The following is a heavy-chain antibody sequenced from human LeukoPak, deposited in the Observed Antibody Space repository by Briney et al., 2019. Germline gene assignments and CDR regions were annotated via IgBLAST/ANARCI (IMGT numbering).Heavy chain of an antibody. D-gene: IGHD5-18*01. J-gene: IGHJ6*02. Sequence: PSETLSLTCAVYGASLSGYYWSWIRQPPGKGLEWVGEINHSGSTNYNPSLKSRVTISVDTSKNQFSLKLSSVTAADTGVYYCVSHPYSSYYYHMDVWGRGTTVTVSS. V-gene: IGHV4-34*01. CDR3: VSHPYSSYYYHMDV. CDR1: GASLSGYY. CDR2: INHSGST.